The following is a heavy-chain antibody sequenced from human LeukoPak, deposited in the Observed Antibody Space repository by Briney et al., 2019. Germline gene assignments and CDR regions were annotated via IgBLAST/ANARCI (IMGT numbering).Heavy chain of an antibody. D-gene: IGHD3-16*01. J-gene: IGHJ4*02. CDR2: IWYDGSKK. Sequence: PGGSLRLSCAASGFTFISYAMTWVRQAPGKGLEWVAIIWYDGSKKYYADSVKGRFSISRDNSKNTLYLQMNSLRAEDTAVYYCARDLTGYFDYWGQGTLVTVSS. CDR1: GFTFISYA. V-gene: IGHV3-33*08. CDR3: ARDLTGYFDY.